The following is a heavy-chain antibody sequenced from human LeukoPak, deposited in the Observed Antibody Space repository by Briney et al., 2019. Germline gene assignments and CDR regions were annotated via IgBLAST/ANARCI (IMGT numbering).Heavy chain of an antibody. CDR3: ATQESIAAYYFDY. J-gene: IGHJ4*02. D-gene: IGHD6-6*01. CDR2: IIPILGIA. Sequence: ASVKVSCKASGGTFSSYAISWVRQAPGQGLEWMGRIIPILGIANYAQKFQGRVTITADKSTSTAYMELSSLRSEDTAVYYCATQESIAAYYFDYWGQGTLVTVSS. V-gene: IGHV1-69*04. CDR1: GGTFSSYA.